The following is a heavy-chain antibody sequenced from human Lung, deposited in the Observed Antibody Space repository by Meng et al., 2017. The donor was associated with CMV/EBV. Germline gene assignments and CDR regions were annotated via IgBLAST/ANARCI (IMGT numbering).Heavy chain of an antibody. CDR2: IIPIFSIA. Sequence: SVXVSXXASGGTFSSYAFSWVRQAPGQGLEWMGGIIPIFSIANYAQKFQGRVTITTDESTSTAYMELSSLRSEDTAVYYCARDRTGDCSSTSCYNYYYYGMDVWGQGXTVTVSS. V-gene: IGHV1-69*05. D-gene: IGHD2-2*02. J-gene: IGHJ6*02. CDR3: ARDRTGDCSSTSCYNYYYYGMDV. CDR1: GGTFSSYA.